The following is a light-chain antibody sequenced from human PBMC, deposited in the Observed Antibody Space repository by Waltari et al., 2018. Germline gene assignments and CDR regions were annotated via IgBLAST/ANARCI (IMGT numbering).Light chain of an antibody. CDR3: CSYAGENTMI. Sequence: QSALTQPASVSGSPGQPVTISCTGTYYDIGNYDLVSWYQQYPGKAPRLIIYEATSRPSWVSNRFSASKSGNTASLTISGLQTEDEAHYYCCSYAGENTMIFGGGTRLTVL. J-gene: IGLJ2*01. CDR1: YYDIGNYDL. CDR2: EAT. V-gene: IGLV2-23*01.